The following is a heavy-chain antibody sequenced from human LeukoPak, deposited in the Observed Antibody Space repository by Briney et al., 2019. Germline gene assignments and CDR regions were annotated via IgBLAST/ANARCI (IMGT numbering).Heavy chain of an antibody. CDR1: GFTFSSYS. Sequence: GGSLRLSCAASGFTFSSYSMNWVRQAPGKGLEWVSSISSSSSYIYYADSVKGRFTISRDNAKNSLYLQMNSLRAEDTAVYYCARDLDHYYDSSGYYYEGGFDYWGQGTLVTVSS. V-gene: IGHV3-21*01. CDR2: ISSSSSYI. CDR3: ARDLDHYYDSSGYYYEGGFDY. J-gene: IGHJ4*02. D-gene: IGHD3-22*01.